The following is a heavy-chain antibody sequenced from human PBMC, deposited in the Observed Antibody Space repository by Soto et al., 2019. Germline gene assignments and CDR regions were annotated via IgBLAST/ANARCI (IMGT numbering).Heavy chain of an antibody. Sequence: SETLSLTCTVSGGSISSGGYYWSWIRQHPGKGLEWIGYIYYSGSTYYNPSLKSRVTISVDTSKDQFSLKLSSVTAADTAVYYCARDRGAAAGTVVWGQGTLVIVSS. J-gene: IGHJ4*02. CDR1: GGSISSGGYY. CDR3: ARDRGAAAGTVV. D-gene: IGHD6-13*01. V-gene: IGHV4-31*03. CDR2: IYYSGST.